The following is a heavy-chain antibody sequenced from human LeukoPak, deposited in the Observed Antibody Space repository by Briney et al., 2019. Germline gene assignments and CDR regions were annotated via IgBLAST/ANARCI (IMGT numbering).Heavy chain of an antibody. V-gene: IGHV3-9*03. Sequence: GGSLRLSCAASGFTFSTYWMSWVRQAPGKGLEWVSGISWNSGSIGYADSVKGRFTISRDNAKNSLYLQMNSLRAEDMALYYCAKDVSSSWGGDYFDYWGQGTLVTVSS. CDR2: ISWNSGSI. CDR3: AKDVSSSWGGDYFDY. CDR1: GFTFSTYW. D-gene: IGHD6-13*01. J-gene: IGHJ4*02.